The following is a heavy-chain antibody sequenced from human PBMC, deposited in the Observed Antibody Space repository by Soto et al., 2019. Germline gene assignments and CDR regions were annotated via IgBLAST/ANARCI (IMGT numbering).Heavy chain of an antibody. CDR2: ISSSSSYI. V-gene: IGHV3-21*01. CDR3: ARGLEWFRGFDY. D-gene: IGHD3-3*01. Sequence: EVQLVESGGGLVKPGGSLRLSCAASGFTFSSYSMNWVRQAPGKGLEWVSSISSSSSYIYYADSVKGRFTISRDNAKNSLYLQMNSLRAEDTAVYYCARGLEWFRGFDYWGQGTLVTVSS. CDR1: GFTFSSYS. J-gene: IGHJ4*02.